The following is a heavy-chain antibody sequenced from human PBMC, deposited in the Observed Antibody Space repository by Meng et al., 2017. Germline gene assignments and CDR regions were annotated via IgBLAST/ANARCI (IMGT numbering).Heavy chain of an antibody. Sequence: QVRLQQWGAGLLKPSETLSLTCAVYGGSFSGYYWSWIRQPPGKGLEWIGEINHSGSTNYNPSLKSRVTISVDTSKNQFSLKLSSVTAADTAVYYCARTEDNWFDPWGQGTLVTVSS. CDR3: ARTEDNWFDP. D-gene: IGHD1-14*01. CDR1: GGSFSGYY. J-gene: IGHJ5*02. V-gene: IGHV4-34*01. CDR2: INHSGST.